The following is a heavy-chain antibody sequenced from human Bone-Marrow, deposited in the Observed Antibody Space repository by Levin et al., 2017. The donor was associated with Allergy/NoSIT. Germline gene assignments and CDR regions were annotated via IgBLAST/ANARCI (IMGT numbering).Heavy chain of an antibody. Sequence: GGSLRLSCKGSGYSFTTYWIGWVRQMPGKGLEWMGIIYPGDSDTRYSPSFQGQVTISADKSINTAYLQWSGLKASDTAIYYCARRVGAFDIWGQGTMVTVSS. CDR2: IYPGDSDT. J-gene: IGHJ3*02. CDR3: ARRVGAFDI. V-gene: IGHV5-51*01. CDR1: GYSFTTYW. D-gene: IGHD3-10*01.